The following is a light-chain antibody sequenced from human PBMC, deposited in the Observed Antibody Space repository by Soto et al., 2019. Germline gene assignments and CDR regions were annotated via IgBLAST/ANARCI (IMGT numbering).Light chain of an antibody. V-gene: IGKV3-20*01. CDR1: QSVSSSY. Sequence: VLTQSPGPLSLSPGESATVSCRSSQSVSSSYLAWYQQKPGQAPRLRIYATSSRATGIPDRFSGSGSGTDFTITISRLEPEDFAVYYCQQYGSSTLFSVGPGTKVDI. J-gene: IGKJ3*01. CDR2: ATS. CDR3: QQYGSSTLFS.